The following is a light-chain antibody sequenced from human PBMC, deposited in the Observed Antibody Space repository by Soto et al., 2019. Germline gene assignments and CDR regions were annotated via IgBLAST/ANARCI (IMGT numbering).Light chain of an antibody. V-gene: IGKV3-20*01. J-gene: IGKJ1*01. CDR3: QQYGSAQWT. Sequence: EIALTKSPGPLSLSPGEIATLSCRASQSVSSSYLAWYQQKPGQAPRLLIYGASSRPTGIPDRFSGSGSGTDFTLTMSRLEPEDFAVYYRQQYGSAQWTFGQGPKVEIK. CDR2: GAS. CDR1: QSVSSSY.